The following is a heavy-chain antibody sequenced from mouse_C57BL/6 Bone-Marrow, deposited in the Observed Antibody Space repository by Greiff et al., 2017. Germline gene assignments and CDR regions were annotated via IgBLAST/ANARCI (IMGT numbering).Heavy chain of an antibody. CDR1: GYAFSSSW. J-gene: IGHJ4*01. D-gene: IGHD2-4*01. CDR3: ARGVITTGSPYYAMDY. CDR2: IYPGDGDT. V-gene: IGHV1-82*01. Sequence: VQLQHSGPELVKPGASVKISCKASGYAFSSSWMNWVKQRPGKGLEWIGRIYPGDGDTNYNGKFKGKATLTADKSSSTAYMQLSSLTSEDSAVYFCARGVITTGSPYYAMDYWGQGTSVTVSS.